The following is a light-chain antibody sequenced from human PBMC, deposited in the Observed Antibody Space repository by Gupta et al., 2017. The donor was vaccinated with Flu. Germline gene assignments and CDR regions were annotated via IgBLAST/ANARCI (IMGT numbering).Light chain of an antibody. CDR3: CSYAGGVTFWV. CDR2: EGT. Sequence: QSALTQPASVSGSPGQSITISCTGTSTDVGAYNLVSWYQQHPDKAPKLMIYEGTKRPSGVSNRFCGSKSGNTASLTISGLQAEDEADYYCCSYAGGVTFWVFGGGTKLTVL. V-gene: IGLV2-23*01. J-gene: IGLJ3*02. CDR1: STDVGAYNL.